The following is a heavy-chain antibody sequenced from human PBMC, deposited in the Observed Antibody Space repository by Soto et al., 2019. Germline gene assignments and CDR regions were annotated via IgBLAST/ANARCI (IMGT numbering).Heavy chain of an antibody. J-gene: IGHJ4*02. D-gene: IGHD6-6*01. CDR1: GFTFSSYA. CDR2: ISGSGGST. Sequence: EVQLLESGGGLVQPGGSLRLSCAASGFTFSSYAMSWVRQAPGKGLEWVSAISGSGGSTYYADSVKGRFTISRDNSKNTLYLQMNSLRAEDTAVYYCARGWDSSSSIGYWGQGTLDTVSS. V-gene: IGHV3-23*01. CDR3: ARGWDSSSSIGY.